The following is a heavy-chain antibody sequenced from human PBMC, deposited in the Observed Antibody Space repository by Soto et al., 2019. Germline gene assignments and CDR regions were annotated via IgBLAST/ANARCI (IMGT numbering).Heavy chain of an antibody. D-gene: IGHD1-7*01. CDR2: INAGNGNT. CDR3: AREGDITGTTLYFDY. V-gene: IGHV1-3*01. Sequence: ASVKVSCKASGYTFTSYAMHWVRQAPGQRLGWMGWINAGNGNTKYSQKFQGRVTITRDTSASTAYMELSSLRSEDTAVYYCAREGDITGTTLYFDYWGQGTLVTVSS. J-gene: IGHJ4*02. CDR1: GYTFTSYA.